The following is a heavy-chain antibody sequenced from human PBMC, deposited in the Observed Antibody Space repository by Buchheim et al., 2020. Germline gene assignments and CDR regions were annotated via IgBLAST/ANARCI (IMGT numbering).Heavy chain of an antibody. CDR2: IIPILGIA. CDR1: GGTFSSYT. J-gene: IGHJ6*03. CDR3: ARTLYFWSGYHYYYYMDV. V-gene: IGHV1-69*02. Sequence: QVQLVQSGAEVKKPGSSVKVSCKASGGTFSSYTISWVRQAPGQGLEWMGRIIPILGIANYAQKFQGRVTITADKSTSTAYMELSSLRSEDTAVYYCARTLYFWSGYHYYYYMDVWGKGTT. D-gene: IGHD3-3*01.